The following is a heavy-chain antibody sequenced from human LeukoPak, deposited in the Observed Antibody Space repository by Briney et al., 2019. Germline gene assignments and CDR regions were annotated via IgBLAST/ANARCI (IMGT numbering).Heavy chain of an antibody. CDR3: ANHSSWERSAGYFDY. J-gene: IGHJ4*02. V-gene: IGHV3-74*01. CDR2: VSTDGIGT. D-gene: IGHD1-26*01. CDR1: DFGSHH. Sequence: GGSLRLSCVASDFGSHHMHWVRQAPGKGLVWVSRVSTDGIGTAYADSVKGRFTISRDNAKNSLYLQMNSLRDEDTAVYYCANHSSWERSAGYFDYCGQGTLVTVSS.